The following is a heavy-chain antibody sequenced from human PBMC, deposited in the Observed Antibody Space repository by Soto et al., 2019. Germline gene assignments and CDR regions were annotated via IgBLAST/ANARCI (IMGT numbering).Heavy chain of an antibody. CDR1: GGSMSGDY. CDR3: ARALQYCSSASCYGAPQEVNDY. CDR2: INHSGSA. J-gene: IGHJ4*01. V-gene: IGHV4-34*01. D-gene: IGHD2-2*01. Sequence: SETLSLTCAVYGGSMSGDYWSWIRQTPGKGLEWIGEINHSGSAKYNPSLKSRVTISVETSKNQFSLELSSATDADTAVYYCARALQYCSSASCYGAPQEVNDYWCQGPQVT.